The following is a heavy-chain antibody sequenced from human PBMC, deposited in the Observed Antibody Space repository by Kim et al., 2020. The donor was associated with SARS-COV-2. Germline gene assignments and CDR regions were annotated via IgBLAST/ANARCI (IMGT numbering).Heavy chain of an antibody. CDR3: GRYFDQSGSFDI. D-gene: IGHD3-9*01. Sequence: YSNPSLRSRVTISGDTSKNQFSLKLSSVTAADTAVYYCGRYFDQSGSFDIWGQGTMVTVSS. J-gene: IGHJ3*02. V-gene: IGHV4-39*01.